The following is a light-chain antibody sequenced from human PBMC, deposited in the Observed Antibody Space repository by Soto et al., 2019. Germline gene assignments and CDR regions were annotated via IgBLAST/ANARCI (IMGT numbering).Light chain of an antibody. J-gene: IGLJ2*01. Sequence: QSALTQPASVSGSPGQSITISCTGTSSDVGRYNYVSWYQQNPCKAPKLMIYEVSNRPSGVSHRFSGSKSGNTSSLTISGLQAEDEADYYCSSYTSSITFVVFGGGTKLTVL. CDR3: SSYTSSITFVV. CDR1: SSDVGRYNY. V-gene: IGLV2-14*01. CDR2: EVS.